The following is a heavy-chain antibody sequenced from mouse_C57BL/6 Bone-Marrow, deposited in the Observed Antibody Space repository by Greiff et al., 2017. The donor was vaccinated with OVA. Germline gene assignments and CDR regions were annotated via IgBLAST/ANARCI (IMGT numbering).Heavy chain of an antibody. CDR3: SEDSAVYYCAWSHKGLANWDYLDY. D-gene: IGHD4-1*01. V-gene: IGHV1-87*01. CDR2: GQGLEWIG. Sequence: VKLVESGPELARPWASVKISCQAFYTFSSRVHFAIRDTNYWMQWVKQRPGQGLEWIGAIYPGNGATSYYQKFKGKATLTADKSSSTAYMQLSSLTSEDSAVYYCAWSHKGLANWDYLDYWGQGTTLTVSS. CDR1: YTFSSRVH. J-gene: IGHJ2*01.